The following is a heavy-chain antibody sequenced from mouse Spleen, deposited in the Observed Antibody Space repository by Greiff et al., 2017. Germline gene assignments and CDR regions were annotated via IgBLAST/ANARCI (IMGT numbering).Heavy chain of an antibody. CDR3: ARVESNYCYFDV. D-gene: IGHD2-5*01. Sequence: QVQLQQSGAELVRPGTSVKMSCKASGYTFTNYWIGWAKQRPGHGLEWIGDIYPGGGYTNYNEKFKGKATLTAEKSSSTAYMQFSSLTSEDSAIYYCARVESNYCYFDVWGTGTTVTVSS. CDR1: GYTFTNYW. V-gene: IGHV1-63*01. CDR2: IYPGGGYT. J-gene: IGHJ1*03.